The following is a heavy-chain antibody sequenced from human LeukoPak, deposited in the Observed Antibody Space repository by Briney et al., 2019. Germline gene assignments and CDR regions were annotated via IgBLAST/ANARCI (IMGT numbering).Heavy chain of an antibody. CDR1: GGTFSSYA. CDR3: ARTYYYGSGSYYRRSYYYYYYMDV. D-gene: IGHD3-10*01. V-gene: IGHV1-69*13. J-gene: IGHJ6*03. Sequence: SVKVSCKASGGTFSSYAISWVRQAPGQGLEWMGGIIPIFGTANYAQKFQGRVTITADESTSTAYMELSSLRSEDTAVYYCARTYYYGSGSYYRRSYYYYYYMDVWGKGTTVTISS. CDR2: IIPIFGTA.